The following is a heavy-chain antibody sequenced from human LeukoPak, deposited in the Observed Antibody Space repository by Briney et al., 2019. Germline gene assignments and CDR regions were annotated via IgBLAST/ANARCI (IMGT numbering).Heavy chain of an antibody. CDR2: FDPEDGET. V-gene: IGHV1-24*01. CDR3: ARAPRREWHLYYYGMDV. CDR1: GYTLTELS. D-gene: IGHD3-3*01. Sequence: ASVKVSCKVSGYTLTELSMHWVRQAPGKGLEWMGGFDPEDGETIYAQKFQGRVTMTEDTSTDTAYMELSSLRSEDTAVYYCARAPRREWHLYYYGMDVWGQGTTVTVSS. J-gene: IGHJ6*01.